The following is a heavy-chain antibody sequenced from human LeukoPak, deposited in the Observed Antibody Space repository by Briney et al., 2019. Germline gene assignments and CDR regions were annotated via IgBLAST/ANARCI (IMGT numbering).Heavy chain of an antibody. V-gene: IGHV3-23*01. CDR1: GFTFSSYA. CDR2: VSGGGGST. CDR3: AKDSDYYYYMDV. Sequence: GGSLRLSCAASGFTFSSYAMTWVRQATGKGLQWVSTVSGGGGSTYYADSVKGRFTISRDNSKNTLYLQMNSLRAEDTAVYYCAKDSDYYYYMDVWGKGTTVTVSS. J-gene: IGHJ6*03.